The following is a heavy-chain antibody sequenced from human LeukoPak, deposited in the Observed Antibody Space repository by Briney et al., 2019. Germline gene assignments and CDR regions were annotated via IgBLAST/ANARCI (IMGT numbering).Heavy chain of an antibody. V-gene: IGHV2-5*01. J-gene: IGHJ4*02. Sequence: SGPTLVNPTQTLTLTCTFSGFSLSTRGVGVGWIRQPPGKALEWLALIYWNDDNRYSPSLKSRLTITKDTSKNQVVLTMTNMDPVDTARYYCAHGSGWLYDYWGQGTLVTVSS. CDR3: AHGSGWLYDY. CDR2: IYWNDDN. D-gene: IGHD6-19*01. CDR1: GFSLSTRGVG.